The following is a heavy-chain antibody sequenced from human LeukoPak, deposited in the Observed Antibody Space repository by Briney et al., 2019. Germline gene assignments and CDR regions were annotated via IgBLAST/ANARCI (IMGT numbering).Heavy chain of an antibody. V-gene: IGHV4-38-2*01. D-gene: IGHD2-2*02. CDR3: ARRIYCSTTSCYTDYFFDY. J-gene: IGHJ4*02. CDR2: IHHSGST. CDR1: GYSISSGYY. Sequence: SETLSLTCAVSGYSISSGYYWGWIRQPPGKGLEWIGSIHHSGSTYYNPSLKSRVTISVDTSKNQFSLKLSSVTAADTAVYYCARRIYCSTTSCYTDYFFDYWGQGTLVTVSS.